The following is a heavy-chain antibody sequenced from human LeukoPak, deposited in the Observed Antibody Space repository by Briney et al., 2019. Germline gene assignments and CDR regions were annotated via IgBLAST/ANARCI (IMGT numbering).Heavy chain of an antibody. Sequence: ASVKVSCKASGYTFTGYYMHWVRQAPGQGLEWMGWINPNSGGTNYAQEFQGRVTMTRDTSISTAYMELSRLRSDDTAVYYCSRVEVTNDAFDIWGQGTMVTVSS. CDR1: GYTFTGYY. V-gene: IGHV1-2*02. D-gene: IGHD2-21*02. CDR2: INPNSGGT. J-gene: IGHJ3*02. CDR3: SRVEVTNDAFDI.